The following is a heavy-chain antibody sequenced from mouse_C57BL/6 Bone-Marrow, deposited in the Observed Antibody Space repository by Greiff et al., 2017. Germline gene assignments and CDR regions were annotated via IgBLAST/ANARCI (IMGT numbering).Heavy chain of an antibody. CDR3: ARFWYFDV. J-gene: IGHJ1*03. CDR1: GFTFSDYG. Sequence: EVKLVESGGGLVKPGGSLKLSCAASGFTFSDYGMHWVRQAPEKGLEWVAYISSGSSTIYYADTVKGRFTISRDTAKNTLFQQMTSLRSEDTAMYYCARFWYFDVWGTGTTVTVSS. CDR2: ISSGSSTI. V-gene: IGHV5-17*01.